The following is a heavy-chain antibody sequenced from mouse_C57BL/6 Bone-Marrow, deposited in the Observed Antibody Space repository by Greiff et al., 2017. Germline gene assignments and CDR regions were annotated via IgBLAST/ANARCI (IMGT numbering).Heavy chain of an antibody. CDR3: ARYRNYAMDY. V-gene: IGHV1-4*01. D-gene: IGHD2-14*01. CDR2: INPSSGYT. Sequence: QVHVKQSGAELARPGASVKMSCKASGYTFTSYTMHWVKQRPGQGLEWIGYINPSSGYTKYNQKFKDKATLTADKSSSTAYMQLSSLTSEDSAVYYCARYRNYAMDYWGQGTSVTVSS. CDR1: GYTFTSYT. J-gene: IGHJ4*01.